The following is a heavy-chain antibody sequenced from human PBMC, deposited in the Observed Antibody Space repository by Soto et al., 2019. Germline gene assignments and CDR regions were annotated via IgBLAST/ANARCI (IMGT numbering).Heavy chain of an antibody. J-gene: IGHJ6*02. V-gene: IGHV3-23*01. CDR3: AKGGVTRSYYYAMDV. Sequence: EVQLLESEGGLVQPGRSLRLSCAASGFIFSDYAMSWVRQAPGKGLEWVSALSGSGSSTYYADSVKGRFTISRDNLKNTVSLQMNNLTAEDTPVYYCAKGGVTRSYYYAMDVWGQGTTVTVSS. CDR2: LSGSGSST. CDR1: GFIFSDYA.